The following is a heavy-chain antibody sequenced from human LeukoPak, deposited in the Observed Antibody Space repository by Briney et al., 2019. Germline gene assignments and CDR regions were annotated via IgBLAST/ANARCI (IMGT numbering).Heavy chain of an antibody. D-gene: IGHD4/OR15-4a*01. CDR1: GGSISSYY. J-gene: IGHJ4*02. CDR2: IYYSGST. Sequence: SETLSLTCTVPGGSISSYYWSWIRQPPGKGLEYIASIYYSGSTNYNPSLNSRVTTSVDTSKNQFSLKLSAVTAADTAVYYCASILYGANGFDYWGQGTLVTVSS. CDR3: ASILYGANGFDY. V-gene: IGHV4-59*01.